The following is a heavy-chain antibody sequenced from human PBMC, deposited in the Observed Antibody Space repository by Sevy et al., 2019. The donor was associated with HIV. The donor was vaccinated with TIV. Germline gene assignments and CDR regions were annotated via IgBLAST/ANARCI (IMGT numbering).Heavy chain of an antibody. Sequence: GGSLRLSCAASGFTFSSYDMHWVRQATGKGLEWVSDIGTAGDPYYPGSVKGRFTISRENAKNSLYLQMNSLRAGDTAVYYCARAPTTGYSSSWPIDYWGQGTLVTVSS. J-gene: IGHJ4*02. V-gene: IGHV3-13*05. CDR3: ARAPTTGYSSSWPIDY. CDR2: IGTAGDP. CDR1: GFTFSSYD. D-gene: IGHD6-13*01.